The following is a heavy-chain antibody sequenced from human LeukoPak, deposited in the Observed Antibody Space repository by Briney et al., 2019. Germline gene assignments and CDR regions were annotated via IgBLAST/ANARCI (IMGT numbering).Heavy chain of an antibody. CDR1: GYTFTSYA. V-gene: IGHV1-3*01. J-gene: IGHJ6*04. CDR2: INAGNGNT. D-gene: IGHD2-2*01. CDR3: ARGGRYCSSTSCYYYYGMDV. Sequence: ASLKVSCTASGYTFTSYAMHWVRQAPGQRLEWIGWINAGNGNTKNSQKFQGRVTITRDTSASTAYMELSSLRSEDTAVYYCARGGRYCSSTSCYYYYGMDVWGKGTTVTVSS.